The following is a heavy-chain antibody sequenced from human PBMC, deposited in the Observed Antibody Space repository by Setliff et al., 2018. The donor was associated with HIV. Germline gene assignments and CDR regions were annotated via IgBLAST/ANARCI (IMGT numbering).Heavy chain of an antibody. J-gene: IGHJ5*02. D-gene: IGHD1-26*01. CDR2: GYFSGST. Sequence: SETLSLTCSVSGASITSGIYYWAWIRQPAGKGLEFIGRGYFSGSTNYNPSLKSRVTISLETSKNRFSLNLRSVTAADTAVYYCARGFGSLDPWGKGTLVTVSS. CDR1: GASITSGIYY. V-gene: IGHV4-61*02. CDR3: ARGFGSLDP.